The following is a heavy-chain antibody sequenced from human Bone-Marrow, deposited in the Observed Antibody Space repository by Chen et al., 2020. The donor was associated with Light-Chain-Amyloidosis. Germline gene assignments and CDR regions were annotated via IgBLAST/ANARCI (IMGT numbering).Heavy chain of an antibody. D-gene: IGHD4-17*01. CDR1: GFTVSSNY. CDR3: ARDTLYGDRLDH. J-gene: IGHJ4*02. Sequence: EVRLVETGGRLIQPGGSLRLSCAASGFTVSSNYMSWVRQAPGKGLECVAVIYNSGKIYYTASVKGRFTVSRDNSKNTLYLQMNSLRAEDTAVYYCARDTLYGDRLDHWGQGTLVTVSP. CDR2: IYNSGKI. V-gene: IGHV3-53*02.